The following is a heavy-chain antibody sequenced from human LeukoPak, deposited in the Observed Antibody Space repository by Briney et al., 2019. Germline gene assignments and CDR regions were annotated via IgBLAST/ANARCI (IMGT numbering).Heavy chain of an antibody. D-gene: IGHD4-17*01. V-gene: IGHV1-2*02. CDR3: AKSYGDYFDY. Sequence: ASVKVSCTASGYTFTSYDINWVRQATGQGHEWMGWINPNSGGRNYAQKLQGRVTMTRDTSISTAYMELSRLRSDDTAVYYCAKSYGDYFDYWGQGTLVTVSS. CDR2: INPNSGGR. J-gene: IGHJ4*02. CDR1: GYTFTSYD.